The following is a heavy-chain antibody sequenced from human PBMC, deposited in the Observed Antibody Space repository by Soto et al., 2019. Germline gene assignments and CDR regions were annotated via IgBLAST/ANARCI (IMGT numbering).Heavy chain of an antibody. CDR1: GFTVGNNY. CDR3: AARAVSAPR. CDR2: IYSGGRT. D-gene: IGHD6-19*01. J-gene: IGHJ4*02. Sequence: EVQLVESGGGLVQPGGSLRLSCAASGFTVGNNYMNWVRQAPGKGLEWGSVIYSGGRTDYADSVKGRFTIARDSSKNTLFLQMNSLRAEDTGIYYCAARAVSAPRWGQGTLVTVSS. V-gene: IGHV3-66*01.